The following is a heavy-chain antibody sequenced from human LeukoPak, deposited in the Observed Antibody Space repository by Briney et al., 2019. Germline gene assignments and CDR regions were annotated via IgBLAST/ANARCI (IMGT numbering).Heavy chain of an antibody. Sequence: SETLSLTCTVSGGSISSSSYYWGWIRQPPGKGLEWIGSIYSGGRTHYNPSLKSRVTISVDTSKNQFSLRLSSVTAADTAVYYCARDIYYDSSGLDYWGQGTLVTVSS. CDR3: ARDIYYDSSGLDY. CDR1: GGSISSSSYY. J-gene: IGHJ4*02. CDR2: IYSGGRT. D-gene: IGHD3-22*01. V-gene: IGHV4-39*02.